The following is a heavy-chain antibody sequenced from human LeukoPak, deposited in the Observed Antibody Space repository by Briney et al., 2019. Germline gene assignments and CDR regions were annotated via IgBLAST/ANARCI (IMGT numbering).Heavy chain of an antibody. D-gene: IGHD3-10*01. CDR2: ISYDGSNK. J-gene: IGHJ6*02. CDR1: TFTFSSYA. CDR3: ARADGSGNYYYYGMDV. Sequence: GGSLRLSCADSTFTFSSYAMYWVRQAPGKGLEWVAVISYDGSNKYYADSVKGRFTISRDNSKNTLYLQMNSLRAEDTAVYYCARADGSGNYYYYGMDVWGQGTTVTVSS. V-gene: IGHV3-30-3*01.